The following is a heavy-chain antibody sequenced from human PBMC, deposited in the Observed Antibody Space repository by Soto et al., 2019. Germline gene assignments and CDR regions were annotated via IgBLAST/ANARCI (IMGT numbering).Heavy chain of an antibody. CDR3: ARDGSGH. CDR1: GITVSTNP. J-gene: IGHJ4*02. Sequence: EVQLVESGGGLVQPGGSLRLSCAASGITVSTNPMSWVRQAPGKGLEWVSVIYTGGGTHYADSVKGRFTISRDNSKNTVNLQMNSLRPENTAVYYCARDGSGHWGQGTLLTVSS. CDR2: IYTGGGT. V-gene: IGHV3-66*01.